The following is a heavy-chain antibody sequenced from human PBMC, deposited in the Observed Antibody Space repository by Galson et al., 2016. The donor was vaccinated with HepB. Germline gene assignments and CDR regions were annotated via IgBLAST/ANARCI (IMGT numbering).Heavy chain of an antibody. V-gene: IGHV3-30-3*01. CDR2: ISYDGSMN. J-gene: IGHJ6*02. CDR3: ASLQYQLLSYYYYHMDV. Sequence: SLRLSCAASGFTFSNYAMHWVRQAPGKGLEWVAVISYDGSMNYYADSVKGRFTISRDNSKNTLYLQMNSLRAEDTAVYYCASLQYQLLSYYYYHMDVWGRGTTVSVSS. D-gene: IGHD2-2*01. CDR1: GFTFSNYA.